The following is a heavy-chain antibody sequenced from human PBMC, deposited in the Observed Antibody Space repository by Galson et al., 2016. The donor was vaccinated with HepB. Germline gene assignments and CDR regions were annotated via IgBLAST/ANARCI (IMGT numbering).Heavy chain of an antibody. J-gene: IGHJ3*02. D-gene: IGHD6-25*01. Sequence: SLRLSCAASGFVFSAYWLSWVSQSPGKGLEWVASINQDGNGRYYVDSAKGRFIISRDNARTSLSLQMHSLRVDDTSIYYCVSGYTSGIWGPGTMVIVSS. CDR3: VSGYTSGI. V-gene: IGHV3-7*01. CDR1: GFVFSAYW. CDR2: INQDGNGR.